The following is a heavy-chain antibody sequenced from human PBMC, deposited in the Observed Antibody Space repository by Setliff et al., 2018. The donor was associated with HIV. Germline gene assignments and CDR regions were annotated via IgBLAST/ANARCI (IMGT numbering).Heavy chain of an antibody. CDR2: IKRDGSEK. Sequence: GGSLRLSCAASGFTFSSYWMSWVRQAPGKGLEWVANIKRDGSEKYYVDSVKGRFTISRDNAKNSLYLQMNGLRAEDTAVYYCARVYDSSGYSLSIPGYWGQGTLVTVSS. CDR3: ARVYDSSGYSLSIPGY. V-gene: IGHV3-7*01. CDR1: GFTFSSYW. J-gene: IGHJ4*01. D-gene: IGHD3-22*01.